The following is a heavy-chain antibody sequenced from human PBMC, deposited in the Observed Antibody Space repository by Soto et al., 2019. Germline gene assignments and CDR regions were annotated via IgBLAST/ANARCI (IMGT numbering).Heavy chain of an antibody. V-gene: IGHV5-51*01. CDR3: ARRGNLRKGRLELSSFRSYYFDY. D-gene: IGHD1-7*01. CDR1: GYSFTSYW. J-gene: IGHJ4*02. CDR2: IYPGDSDT. Sequence: GESLKISCKGSGYSFTSYWIGWVRQMPGKGLEWMGIIYPGDSDTRYSPSFQGQITISADKSISTAYQQWSSLKASDNAMYYCARRGNLRKGRLELSSFRSYYFDYWGQGTLVTVSS.